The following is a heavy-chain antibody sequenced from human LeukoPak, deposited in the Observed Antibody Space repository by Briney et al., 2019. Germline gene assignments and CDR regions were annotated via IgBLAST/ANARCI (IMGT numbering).Heavy chain of an antibody. Sequence: GGSLRLSCAASGFTFSSYSMNWVRQAPGKGLEWVSYISSSSSTIYYADSVKGRFTISRDNAKNSLYLQMNSLRAEDTAVYYCARVGMVYAVDAFDIWGQGTMVTVSS. D-gene: IGHD2-8*01. CDR1: GFTFSSYS. V-gene: IGHV3-48*01. CDR2: ISSSSSTI. CDR3: ARVGMVYAVDAFDI. J-gene: IGHJ3*02.